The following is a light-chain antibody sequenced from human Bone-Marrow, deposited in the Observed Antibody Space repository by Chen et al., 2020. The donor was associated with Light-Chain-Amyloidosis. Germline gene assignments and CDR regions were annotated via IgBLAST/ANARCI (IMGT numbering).Light chain of an antibody. Sequence: NFMLTQPHSVSESPGTTVIISCTRSSGSIATNYVQWYQQRPGSSPTTVIYEDDQRPSGVPDWFSGSSDRSSNTASLAISGLKPEDEADYYCQSYQGSSQGVFGGGTKLTVL. CDR3: QSYQGSSQGV. CDR1: SGSIATNY. V-gene: IGLV6-57*01. CDR2: EDD. J-gene: IGLJ3*02.